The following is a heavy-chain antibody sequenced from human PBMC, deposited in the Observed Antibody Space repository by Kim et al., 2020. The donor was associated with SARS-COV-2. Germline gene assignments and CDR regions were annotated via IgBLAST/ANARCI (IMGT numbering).Heavy chain of an antibody. Sequence: GGSLRLSCAASGFTFSSYEMNWVRQAPGKGLEWVSYISSSGSTIYYADSVKGRFTISRDNAKNSLYLQMNSLRAEDTAVYYCARVHRGVGAGYYPQYYYYGMDVWGQGTTVTVSS. CDR1: GFTFSSYE. CDR3: ARVHRGVGAGYYPQYYYYGMDV. CDR2: ISSSGSTI. V-gene: IGHV3-48*03. D-gene: IGHD3-9*01. J-gene: IGHJ6*02.